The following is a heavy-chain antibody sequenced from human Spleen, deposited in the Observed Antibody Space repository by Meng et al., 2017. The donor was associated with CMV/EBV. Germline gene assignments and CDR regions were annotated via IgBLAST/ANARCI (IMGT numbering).Heavy chain of an antibody. CDR3: ASGLIAVVPALGYGMDV. J-gene: IGHJ6*02. Sequence: ASVKVSCKASGYTFTSYYMHWVRQAPGQGLEWMGMIKPRGGSTSYAQKFQGRVTLTRDTSTNTVYMDLSSLRSEDTAVYYCASGLIAVVPALGYGMDVWGQGTTVTVSS. CDR1: GYTFTSYY. CDR2: IKPRGGST. V-gene: IGHV1-46*01. D-gene: IGHD2-2*01.